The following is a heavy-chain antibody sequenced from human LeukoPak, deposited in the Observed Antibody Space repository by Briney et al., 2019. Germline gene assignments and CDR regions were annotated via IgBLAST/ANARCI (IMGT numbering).Heavy chain of an antibody. D-gene: IGHD3-22*01. Sequence: SGTLSLTCAVSGGSISSSYWWSWVRQPPGKGLEWIGEIFHSGSTNYNPSLKGRVTISVDKSKNQFSLKLISVTAADTAVYYCARDLHSRFDFWGQGTLVAVSS. J-gene: IGHJ4*02. CDR1: GGSISSSYW. V-gene: IGHV4-4*02. CDR3: ARDLHSRFDF. CDR2: IFHSGST.